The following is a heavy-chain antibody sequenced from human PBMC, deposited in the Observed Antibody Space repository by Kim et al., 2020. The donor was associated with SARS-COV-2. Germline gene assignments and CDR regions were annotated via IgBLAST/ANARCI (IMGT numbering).Heavy chain of an antibody. CDR3: ARDRCSSTSCYIDY. J-gene: IGHJ4*02. Sequence: ASVKVSCKASGYTFTGYYMHWVRQAPGQGLEWMGRINPNSGGTNYAQKFQGRVTMTRDTSISTAYMELSRLRSDDTAVYYCARDRCSSTSCYIDYWGQGTLVTVSS. D-gene: IGHD2-2*02. CDR2: INPNSGGT. V-gene: IGHV1-2*06. CDR1: GYTFTGYY.